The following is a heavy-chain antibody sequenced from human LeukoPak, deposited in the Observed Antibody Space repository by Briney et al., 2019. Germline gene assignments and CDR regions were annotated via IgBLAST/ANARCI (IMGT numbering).Heavy chain of an antibody. CDR3: ARDRGGYSTDFDF. CDR1: GFTFSSSA. CDR2: INGDGTRT. V-gene: IGHV3-23*01. D-gene: IGHD5-12*01. Sequence: GGSLRLSCAASGFTFSSSAMSWVRQAPGKGLEWVSTINGDGTRTYYAVSSNGRFTISRDNSMNTLYLQMNGLRAEDTAVYYCARDRGGYSTDFDFWGQGTLVTVSS. J-gene: IGHJ4*02.